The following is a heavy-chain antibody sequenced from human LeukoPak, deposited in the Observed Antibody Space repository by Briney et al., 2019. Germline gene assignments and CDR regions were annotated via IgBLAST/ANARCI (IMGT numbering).Heavy chain of an antibody. V-gene: IGHV3-23*01. CDR3: AKAVDTAIFGSSREDY. CDR2: IRGSGGST. J-gene: IGHJ4*02. CDR1: GFTFSSYA. D-gene: IGHD5-18*01. Sequence: GGSLRLSCAASGFTFSSYAMSWVRHAPGKGLEWVSAIRGSGGSTYYADSVKGQFTISRDNSKNTLYLQMNSLRAEDTAVYYCAKAVDTAIFGSSREDYWGQGTLVTVSS.